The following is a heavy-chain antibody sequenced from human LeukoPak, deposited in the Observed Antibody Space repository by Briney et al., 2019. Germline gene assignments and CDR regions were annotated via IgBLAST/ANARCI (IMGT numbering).Heavy chain of an antibody. CDR2: IKQNGSLT. CDR3: ARVATGSYDWFDP. V-gene: IGHV3-7*01. Sequence: GGSLRLSCAASGFTFSNYWMSWVRQAPGKGLEWVANIKQNGSLTHYVDSVKGRFTISKDNAKNSLYLQMNSLRAEDTAVYFCARVATGSYDWFDPWGQGTLVTVSS. CDR1: GFTFSNYW. J-gene: IGHJ5*02. D-gene: IGHD3-10*01.